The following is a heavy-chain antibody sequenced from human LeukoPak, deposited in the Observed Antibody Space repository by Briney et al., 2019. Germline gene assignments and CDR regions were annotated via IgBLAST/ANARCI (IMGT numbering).Heavy chain of an antibody. Sequence: SGGSLRLSCAASGFTFSDYYMSWIRQAPGKGLEWVSYISSSGSTIYYADSVKGRFTISRDNAKNSLYLQMNSLRAEDTAVYYCARLLATWDYYYMDVWGKGTTVIVSS. CDR2: ISSSGSTI. CDR3: ARLLATWDYYYMDV. V-gene: IGHV3-11*04. CDR1: GFTFSDYY. D-gene: IGHD3-3*02. J-gene: IGHJ6*03.